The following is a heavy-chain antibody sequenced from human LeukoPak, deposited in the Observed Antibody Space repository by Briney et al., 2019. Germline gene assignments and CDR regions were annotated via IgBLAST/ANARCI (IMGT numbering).Heavy chain of an antibody. Sequence: ASVKVSCEASGYTFTDYYMHWVRQAPGQGLEWMGWINPNSGGTKYAQKFQGRVTMTRDTSISTAYMELSRLRSDDTAVYYCARGQYYYDSSGYYPHFDYWGQGTLVTVSS. D-gene: IGHD3-22*01. CDR3: ARGQYYYDSSGYYPHFDY. CDR2: INPNSGGT. J-gene: IGHJ4*02. CDR1: GYTFTDYY. V-gene: IGHV1-2*02.